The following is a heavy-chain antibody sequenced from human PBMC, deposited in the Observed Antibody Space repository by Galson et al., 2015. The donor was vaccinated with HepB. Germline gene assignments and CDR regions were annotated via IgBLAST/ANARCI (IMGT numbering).Heavy chain of an antibody. CDR1: GGTFSSYA. J-gene: IGHJ6*02. D-gene: IGHD6-13*01. Sequence: SVKVSCKASGGTFSSYAISWVRQAPGQGLEWMGRIIPILGIANYAQKFQGRVTITADKSTSTAYMELSSLRSEDTAVYYCAGSIAAALYGMDVWGQGTTVTVSS. CDR3: AGSIAAALYGMDV. V-gene: IGHV1-69*04. CDR2: IIPILGIA.